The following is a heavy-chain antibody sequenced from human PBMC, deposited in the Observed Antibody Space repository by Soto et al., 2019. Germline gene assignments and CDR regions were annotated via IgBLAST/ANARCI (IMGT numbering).Heavy chain of an antibody. J-gene: IGHJ3*02. Sequence: GGSLRLSCAASGFTVSSNYMSWVRQAPGKGLEWVSVTFTGGSTYYADSVKGRFTISRHSSKNTVYLQMNSLRAEDTAVYYCARDRYSSGWLDAFDIWGQGTMVTVSS. CDR3: ARDRYSSGWLDAFDI. CDR1: GFTVSSNY. V-gene: IGHV3-53*04. CDR2: TFTGGST. D-gene: IGHD6-19*01.